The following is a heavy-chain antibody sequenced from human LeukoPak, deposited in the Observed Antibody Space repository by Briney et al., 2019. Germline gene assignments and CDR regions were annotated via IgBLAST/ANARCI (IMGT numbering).Heavy chain of an antibody. CDR2: IVVGSGNT. D-gene: IGHD3-22*01. CDR3: AADPSTYYYDSSGYSAFDI. Sequence: GASVKVSCKASGFTFTSSAMQWVRQARGQRLEWIGWIVVGSGNTNYAQKFQERVTITRDMSTSIAYMELSSLRSEDTAVYYCAADPSTYYYDSSGYSAFDIWGQGTMVTVSS. V-gene: IGHV1-58*02. CDR1: GFTFTSSA. J-gene: IGHJ3*02.